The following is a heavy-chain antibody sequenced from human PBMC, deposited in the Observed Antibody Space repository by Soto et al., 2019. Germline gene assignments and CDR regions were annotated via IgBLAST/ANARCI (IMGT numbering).Heavy chain of an antibody. CDR1: GFTFSSYG. V-gene: IGHV3-33*01. Sequence: QVQLVESGGGVVQPGRSLRLSCAASGFTFSSYGMHWVRQAPGKGLEWVAVIWYAGSNKYYADSVKGRFTISRDNSKNTLYRQMNSLRAEDTAVYYCARDYGSGWDNDAFDIWGQGTMVTVSS. CDR2: IWYAGSNK. J-gene: IGHJ3*02. D-gene: IGHD6-19*01. CDR3: ARDYGSGWDNDAFDI.